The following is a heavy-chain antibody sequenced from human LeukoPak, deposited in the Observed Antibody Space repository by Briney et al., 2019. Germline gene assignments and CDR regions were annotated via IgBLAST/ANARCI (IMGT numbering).Heavy chain of an antibody. J-gene: IGHJ3*02. CDR3: ARGAPDAFDI. CDR1: GGSFSCYY. Sequence: SETLSLTCSVYGGSFSCYYWSWIRQPPWKGLEWIGEINHSGSTNYNPSLKSRVTISLDTSKNQFSLKLRSVTAADTAVYYCARGAPDAFDIWGQGTMVTVSS. CDR2: INHSGST. V-gene: IGHV4-34*01.